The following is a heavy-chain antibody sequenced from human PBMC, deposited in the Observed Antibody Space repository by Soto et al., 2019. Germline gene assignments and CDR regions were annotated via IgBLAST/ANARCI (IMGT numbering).Heavy chain of an antibody. CDR2: IYYSGST. CDR1: AGFISSYE. V-gene: IGHV4-59*01. CDR3: ARGVTVYAYSIDD. D-gene: IGHD4-17*01. Sequence: SETLSRPCSVSAGFISSYEWNWIRQPLGKRLEWIGYIYYSGSTSCNPSLKSRVTISVNTSKNQYSLKLNCGTAADTALYYCARGVTVYAYSIDDWGQGPSVTAS. J-gene: IGHJ6*03.